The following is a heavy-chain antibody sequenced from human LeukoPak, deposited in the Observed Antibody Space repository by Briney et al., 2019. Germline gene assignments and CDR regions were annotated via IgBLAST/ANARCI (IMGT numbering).Heavy chain of an antibody. V-gene: IGHV3-11*01. CDR3: ARDYYGSGSYSMPFDY. CDR2: ISSSGSTI. J-gene: IGHJ4*02. D-gene: IGHD3-10*01. Sequence: GGSLRLSRAASGFTFSDYYMSWIRQAPGKGLEWVSYISSSGSTIYYADSVKGRFTISRDNAKNSLYLQMNSLRAEDTAVYYCARDYYGSGSYSMPFDYWGQGTLVTVSS. CDR1: GFTFSDYY.